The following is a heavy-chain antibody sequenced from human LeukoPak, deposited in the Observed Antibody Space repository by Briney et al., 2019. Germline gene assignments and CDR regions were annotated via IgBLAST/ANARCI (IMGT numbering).Heavy chain of an antibody. Sequence: ASVKVSCKASGYTFTSYAVHWVRQAPGQRLGWMGWINAGNGNTKYSQKFQGRVTITRDTSASTAYMELSSLRSEDTAVYYCARGKLVVVPAARPGYNWFDPWGQGTLVTVSS. D-gene: IGHD2-2*01. CDR1: GYTFTSYA. V-gene: IGHV1-3*01. J-gene: IGHJ5*02. CDR2: INAGNGNT. CDR3: ARGKLVVVPAARPGYNWFDP.